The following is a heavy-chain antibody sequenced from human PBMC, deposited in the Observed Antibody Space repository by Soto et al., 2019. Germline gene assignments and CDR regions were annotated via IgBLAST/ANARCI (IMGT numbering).Heavy chain of an antibody. J-gene: IGHJ6*02. CDR1: GGSFSGYY. Sequence: PSETLSLTCAVYGGSFSGYYWSWIRQPPWKGLEWIGEINHSGSTNYNPSLKSRVTISVDTSKNQFSLKLSSVTAADTAVYYCARGWGPNSSWYRRSYYYYGMDVWGQGTTVTVSS. CDR3: ARGWGPNSSWYRRSYYYYGMDV. D-gene: IGHD6-13*01. V-gene: IGHV4-34*01. CDR2: INHSGST.